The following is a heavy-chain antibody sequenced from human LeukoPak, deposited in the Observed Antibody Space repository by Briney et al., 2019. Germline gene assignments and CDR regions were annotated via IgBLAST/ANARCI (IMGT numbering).Heavy chain of an antibody. D-gene: IGHD1-14*01. CDR1: GYTFTVFY. J-gene: IGHJ4*02. V-gene: IGHV1-2*02. CDR3: ARSKVYPNDY. Sequence: GASVKVSCKASGYTFTVFYMHWVRQAPGQGLGWMGWINPNSGGTNCAQKFQGRVTMTRDTSISTVYMELSRLRSDDTAVYYCARSKVYPNDYWGQGTLVTVSS. CDR2: INPNSGGT.